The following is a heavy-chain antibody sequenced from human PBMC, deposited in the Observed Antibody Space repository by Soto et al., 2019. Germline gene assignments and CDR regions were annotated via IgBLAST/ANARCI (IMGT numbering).Heavy chain of an antibody. CDR2: INSDGSST. Sequence: VQLVESGGGLVQPGGSLRLSCAASGFTFSSYWIHWVRQAPGKGLVWVSRINSDGSSTSYADSVKGRFTISRDNGMNTLYLQMNSLRAEDTAVYYCARGEDIVVGDGEGYWGQGTLVTVSS. J-gene: IGHJ4*02. D-gene: IGHD2-15*01. V-gene: IGHV3-74*01. CDR1: GFTFSSYW. CDR3: ARGEDIVVGDGEGY.